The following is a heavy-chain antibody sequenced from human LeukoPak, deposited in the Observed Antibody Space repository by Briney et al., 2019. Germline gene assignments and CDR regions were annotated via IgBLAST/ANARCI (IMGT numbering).Heavy chain of an antibody. CDR3: ARGLDIVVVVASYPYY. Sequence: GGSLRLSCAASGFTFSSYAMHWVRQAPGKGLEWVAVISYDGSNKYYADSVKGRFTISRDNSKNTLYLQMDSLRAEDTAVYYCARGLDIVVVVASYPYYWGQGTLVTVSS. D-gene: IGHD2-15*01. CDR2: ISYDGSNK. J-gene: IGHJ4*02. V-gene: IGHV3-30-3*01. CDR1: GFTFSSYA.